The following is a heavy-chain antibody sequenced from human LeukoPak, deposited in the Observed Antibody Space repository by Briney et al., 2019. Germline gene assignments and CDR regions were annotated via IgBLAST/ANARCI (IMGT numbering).Heavy chain of an antibody. V-gene: IGHV3-9*01. D-gene: IGHD3-10*01. CDR3: TKDSHYGSGSYYHGHMDV. CDR2: ISWNSGII. CDR1: GFTFDDYA. Sequence: PGRSLRLSCAASGFTFDDYAMHWVRQAPGKGLEWVSSISWNSGIIGYADSVKGRFTVSRDNAKNSLYLQMNSLTTEDTALYYCTKDSHYGSGSYYHGHMDVWGKGTTVTVTS. J-gene: IGHJ6*03.